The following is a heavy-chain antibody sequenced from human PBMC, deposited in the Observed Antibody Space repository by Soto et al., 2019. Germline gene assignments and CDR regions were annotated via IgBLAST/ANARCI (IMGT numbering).Heavy chain of an antibody. CDR2: IYYSGST. CDR1: GGSISSGDYY. CDR3: ARVSEIRGLCDY. Sequence: PSETLSLTCTVSGGSISSGDYYWSWIRQPPGKGLEWIGYIYYSGSTYYNPSLKSRVTISVDTSKNQLSLKLGSVTAADTAVYYCARVSEIRGLCDYWGQGTLVTVAS. D-gene: IGHD2-21*01. V-gene: IGHV4-30-4*01. J-gene: IGHJ4*02.